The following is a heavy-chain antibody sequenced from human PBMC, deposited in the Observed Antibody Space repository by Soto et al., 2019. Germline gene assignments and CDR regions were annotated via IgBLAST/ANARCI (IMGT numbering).Heavy chain of an antibody. CDR2: IYYSGST. CDR3: ARGAYDFWSGYTEGYFDY. Sequence: SETLSLTCTVSGGSISSGDYYWSWIRQPPGKGLEWIGYIYYSGSTYYNPSLKSRVTISVDTSKNQFSLKLSSVTAADTAVYYCARGAYDFWSGYTEGYFDYCGQGALVTVSS. V-gene: IGHV4-30-4*01. D-gene: IGHD3-3*01. CDR1: GGSISSGDYY. J-gene: IGHJ4*02.